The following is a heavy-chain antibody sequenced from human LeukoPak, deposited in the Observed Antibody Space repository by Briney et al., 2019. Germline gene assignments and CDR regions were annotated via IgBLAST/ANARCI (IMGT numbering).Heavy chain of an antibody. CDR1: GGSVSSGTYY. V-gene: IGHV4-61*01. J-gene: IGHJ4*02. D-gene: IGHD4-11*01. CDR3: ARDRVRGNSNPYFDY. Sequence: SETLSLTCTVSGGSVSSGTYYWSWIRQPPGKGLEWIGYIYYSGSTNYNPSLKSRVTISVDTSKNQFSLKLSSVTAADTAVYYCARDRVRGNSNPYFDYWGQGTLVTVSS. CDR2: IYYSGST.